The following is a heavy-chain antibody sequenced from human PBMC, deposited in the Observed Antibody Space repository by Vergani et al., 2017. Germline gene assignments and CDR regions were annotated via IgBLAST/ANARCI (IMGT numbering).Heavy chain of an antibody. CDR2: ITVSGDYT. CDR3: AKNXESGAYRGGNFDY. Sequence: EVQLLESGGGFVRPGGSLRLSCAASGFTFRNYAMSWVRQAAGKGLEWVSGITVSGDYTYYTDSVKGRFTISRDNSKNTLFLQVNSLRAEDTAIYYCAKNXESGAYRGGNFDYWGQGTLVTVSS. V-gene: IGHV3-23*01. D-gene: IGHD3-16*01. J-gene: IGHJ4*02. CDR1: GFTFRNYA.